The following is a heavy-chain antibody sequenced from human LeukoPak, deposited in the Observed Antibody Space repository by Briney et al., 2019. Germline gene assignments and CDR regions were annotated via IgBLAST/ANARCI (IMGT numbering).Heavy chain of an antibody. V-gene: IGHV5-51*01. J-gene: IGHJ3*02. D-gene: IGHD3-22*01. Sequence: GESLKISCKGSGYRFTSYWIGWVRQMPGKGLEWMGIIYPGDSDTRYSPSFQGQVTISADKSISTAYLQWSSLKASDTAMYYCARLRVYYDSSGYYCHAFDIWGQGQWSPSLQ. CDR1: GYRFTSYW. CDR2: IYPGDSDT. CDR3: ARLRVYYDSSGYYCHAFDI.